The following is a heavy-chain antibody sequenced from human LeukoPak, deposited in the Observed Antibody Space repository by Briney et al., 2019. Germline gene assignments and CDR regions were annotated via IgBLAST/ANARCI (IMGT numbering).Heavy chain of an antibody. Sequence: NSSGTLSLTCTASGVTISSSSYYWGWLRQPPGMGLEWIGSSYYSGVNYYFPSLKDRVNISVDTSKNQFSLKLSSATAADTAVYYCARHTSSWFGELYYFDYWGQGTLVTVSS. CDR3: ARHTSSWFGELYYFDY. CDR1: GVTISSSSYY. D-gene: IGHD3-10*01. CDR2: SYYSGVN. J-gene: IGHJ4*02. V-gene: IGHV4-39*01.